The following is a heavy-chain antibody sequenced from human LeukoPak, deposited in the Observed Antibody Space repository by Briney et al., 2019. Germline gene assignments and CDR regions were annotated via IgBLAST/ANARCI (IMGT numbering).Heavy chain of an antibody. D-gene: IGHD4-23*01. Sequence: GGSLRLSCAASGFTFSSYWMNWVRHAPGKGLVWVSRIASDGSSTTYADSVKGRFSISRDNAKNTLNLQMNSLRVEDTAVYYCARGRPHGNDYWGQGTLVTVSS. CDR2: IASDGSST. V-gene: IGHV3-74*01. CDR3: ARGRPHGNDY. J-gene: IGHJ4*02. CDR1: GFTFSSYW.